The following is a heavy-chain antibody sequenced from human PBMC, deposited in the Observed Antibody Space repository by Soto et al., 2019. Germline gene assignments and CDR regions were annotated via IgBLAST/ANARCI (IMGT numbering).Heavy chain of an antibody. J-gene: IGHJ6*02. CDR1: GFTFSTYD. Sequence: LRLSCAASGFTFSTYDMHWVRQVPGKGLEWVSAIGSAHDPYYLGSVKGRFSISRENAKNSLYLQMNSLTTGDTAVYYCARAYLGRLPRRADYHNGLDVWGQGTTVTVSS. CDR2: IGSAHDP. V-gene: IGHV3-13*05. D-gene: IGHD1-26*01. CDR3: ARAYLGRLPRRADYHNGLDV.